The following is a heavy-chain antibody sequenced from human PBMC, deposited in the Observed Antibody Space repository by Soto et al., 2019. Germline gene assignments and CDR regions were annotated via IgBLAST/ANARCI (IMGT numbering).Heavy chain of an antibody. CDR2: IDFRRGST. CDR1: GCTLSIYS. CDR3: ASQEVEPPPYDFAF. Sequence: GSLRLPCADSGCTLSIYSMSWVRQAPGKGLEWVSSIDFRRGSTYYADSVKGRFTISRDNTKNSVFLQLNSLRAEDTAVYYCASQEVEPPPYDFAFWGEGTLVTVSS. V-gene: IGHV3-21*01. D-gene: IGHD1-1*01. J-gene: IGHJ4*02.